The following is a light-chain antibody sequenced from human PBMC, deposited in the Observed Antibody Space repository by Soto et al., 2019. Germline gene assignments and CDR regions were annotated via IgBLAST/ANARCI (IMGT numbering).Light chain of an antibody. CDR2: GAS. Sequence: EVVMRQSPATLSVSPGEGATLSCRASHSVSSDYLAWYQQKPGQAPRLLIYGASTRATGIPARFSGSGSETEFTLTITSLQSEDFAVYYCQHYNNWPAWTFGQGTKVDIK. J-gene: IGKJ1*01. V-gene: IGKV3D-15*01. CDR3: QHYNNWPAWT. CDR1: HSVSSD.